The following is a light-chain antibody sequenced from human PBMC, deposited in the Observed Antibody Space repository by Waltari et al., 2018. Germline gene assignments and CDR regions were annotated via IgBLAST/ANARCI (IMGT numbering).Light chain of an antibody. V-gene: IGKV1-39*01. CDR3: QQSYSTPTT. CDR2: AAS. J-gene: IGKJ4*02. CDR1: QSISSY. Sequence: DNQLTQSPSSLSASVGDRVTITCRASQSISSYLNWYQQKPGQAPKLLIYAASGLQSGVPSRFSGSGSGTDFTLTISRLQPEDFATYYCQQSYSTPTTFGGGTKVELK.